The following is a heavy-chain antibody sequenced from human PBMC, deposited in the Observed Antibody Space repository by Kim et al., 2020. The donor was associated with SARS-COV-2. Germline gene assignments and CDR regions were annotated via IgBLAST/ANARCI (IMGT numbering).Heavy chain of an antibody. CDR3: ARCIYYDSSGYSPNFDY. CDR2: IYPGDSDT. V-gene: IGHV5-51*01. CDR1: GYSFTSYW. Sequence: GESLKISCKGSGYSFTSYWIGWVRQMPGKGLEWMGIIYPGDSDTRYSPSFQGQVTISADKSISTAYLQWSSLKASDTAMYYCARCIYYDSSGYSPNFDYWDQGTLVTVSS. D-gene: IGHD3-22*01. J-gene: IGHJ4*02.